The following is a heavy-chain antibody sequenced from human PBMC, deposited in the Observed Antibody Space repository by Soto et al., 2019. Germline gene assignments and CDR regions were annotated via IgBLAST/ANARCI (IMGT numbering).Heavy chain of an antibody. D-gene: IGHD3-3*01. V-gene: IGHV4-61*01. J-gene: IGHJ4*02. Sequence: SEALSLTCTDTGGPVRRGSYSISRIRQPPGKGLEWIQYVYHTGRTSYSPSLKFRVSISMDTSKNQCSLNLDSVTDSDTAVYCCARDFAYFDTWGQGTLVNVSS. CDR1: GGPVRRGSYS. CDR2: VYHTGRT. CDR3: ARDFAYFDT.